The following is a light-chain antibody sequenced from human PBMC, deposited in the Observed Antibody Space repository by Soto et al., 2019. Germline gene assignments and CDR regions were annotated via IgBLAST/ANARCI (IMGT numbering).Light chain of an antibody. V-gene: IGKV3-20*01. Sequence: EIVMTQSPATLSVSPGERATLSCRASQSVSNNYLAWYQQKPGQAPRLLIYGASNRATGIPDRFSGSGSGTDFTLTISRLEPEDFALYYCQHYDTPFTFGPGTRLEIK. CDR2: GAS. CDR1: QSVSNNY. J-gene: IGKJ5*01. CDR3: QHYDTPFT.